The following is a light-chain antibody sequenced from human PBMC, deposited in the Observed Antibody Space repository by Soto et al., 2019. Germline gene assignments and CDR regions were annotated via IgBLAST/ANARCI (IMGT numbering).Light chain of an antibody. J-gene: IGLJ3*02. CDR1: SGSVSTGSY. CDR3: SLSMHGGISV. V-gene: IGLV8-61*01. CDR2: KTN. Sequence: QTVVTQEPSFSVSPGGTVTLTCGLSSGSVSTGSYPSWYQQTPGQSPRTLIYKTNTRSSGVPDRFSGSILGNKAALTITGHQGDDESHYYCSLSMHGGISVFGGGTKLTVL.